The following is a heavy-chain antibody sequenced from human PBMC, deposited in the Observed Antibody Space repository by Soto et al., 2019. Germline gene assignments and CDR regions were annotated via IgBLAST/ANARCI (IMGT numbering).Heavy chain of an antibody. CDR3: AGGIAARPLGY. CDR1: GGSISSGGYS. V-gene: IGHV4-30-2*01. Sequence: QLQLQESGSGLVKPSQTLSLTCAVSGGSISSGGYSWSWIRQPPGKGLEWIGYIYHSGSTYYNPSRKSRVTISVDRSKYQFALKLSSVTAADTAVYYCAGGIAARPLGYWGQGTLVTVSS. CDR2: IYHSGST. J-gene: IGHJ4*02. D-gene: IGHD6-6*01.